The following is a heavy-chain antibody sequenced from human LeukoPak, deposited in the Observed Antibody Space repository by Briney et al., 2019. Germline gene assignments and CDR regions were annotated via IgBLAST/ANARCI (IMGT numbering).Heavy chain of an antibody. Sequence: PGRSLRLSCAASGFTFSSYAMHWVRQAPGKGLEWVAVISYDGSNKYYADSVKGRFSTFRDNSKNTLWLQMNSLTLEDTAVYYCAKDAFWSFWGQGSLVTVSS. D-gene: IGHD2-8*02. CDR2: ISYDGSNK. CDR1: GFTFSSYA. V-gene: IGHV3-30-3*02. J-gene: IGHJ4*02. CDR3: AKDAFWSF.